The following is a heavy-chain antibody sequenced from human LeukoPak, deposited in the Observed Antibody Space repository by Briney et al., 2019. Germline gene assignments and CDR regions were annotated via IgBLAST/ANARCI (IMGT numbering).Heavy chain of an antibody. CDR2: IKQGGSEK. Sequence: GGSLRLSCAASGFTFSSYWMSWVRQAPGKGREWVANIKQGGSEKYYVDSVKGRFTISRDNAKNSLYLQMNSLRAEDTAVYYCAREGWRDGYNKPKLENYFDYWGQGTLVTVSS. CDR1: GFTFSSYW. J-gene: IGHJ4*02. V-gene: IGHV3-7*01. CDR3: AREGWRDGYNKPKLENYFDY. D-gene: IGHD5-24*01.